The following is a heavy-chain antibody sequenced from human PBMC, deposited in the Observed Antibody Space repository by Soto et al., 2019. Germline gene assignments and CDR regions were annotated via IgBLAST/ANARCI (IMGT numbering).Heavy chain of an antibody. CDR2: TSYDGSDK. CDR3: ARWGTTGGLDV. J-gene: IGHJ1*01. D-gene: IGHD3-16*01. V-gene: IGHV3-30*04. Sequence: QVQLVETGGGVVQPGTSLRVSCVGSGFTFRSYVIHWVRQAPGKGLEWVALTSYDGSDKYYDDSVRGRFTTSRDNSRNTVDLQMDSLRLEDTALYDCARWGTTGGLDVWGHGTLVSVSS. CDR1: GFTFRSYV.